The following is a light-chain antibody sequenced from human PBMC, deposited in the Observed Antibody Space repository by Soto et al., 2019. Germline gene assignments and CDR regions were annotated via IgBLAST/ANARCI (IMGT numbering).Light chain of an antibody. V-gene: IGKV1-5*03. CDR1: QSISTW. Sequence: DIQITHSPSTLSASVGDIFTLTFRASQSISTWLAWYQQKPGKAPKLLIYKASGLESGVPSRFSGSGSGTAFTLTISSLQPDDFATYYCQRYNGTFGQGTRLEIK. CDR2: KAS. CDR3: QRYNGT. J-gene: IGKJ5*01.